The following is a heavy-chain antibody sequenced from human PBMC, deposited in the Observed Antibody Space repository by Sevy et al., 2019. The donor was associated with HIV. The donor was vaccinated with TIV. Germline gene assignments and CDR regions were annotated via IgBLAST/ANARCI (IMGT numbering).Heavy chain of an antibody. D-gene: IGHD6-6*01. CDR2: VSGNGGDT. V-gene: IGHV3-23*01. Sequence: GGSLRLSCAASGFTFSTYAMSWVHQAPGKGLEWVSAVSGNGGDTYSADSVKGRFTISRDNSKNTLYLQMNSLRADDTAVYYCAKDGGAARPVYFDYWGQGTLVTVSS. J-gene: IGHJ4*02. CDR1: GFTFSTYA. CDR3: AKDGGAARPVYFDY.